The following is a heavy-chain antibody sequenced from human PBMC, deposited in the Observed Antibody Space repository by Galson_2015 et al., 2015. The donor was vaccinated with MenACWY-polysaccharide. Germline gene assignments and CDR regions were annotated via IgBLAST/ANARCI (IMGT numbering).Heavy chain of an antibody. D-gene: IGHD3-10*01. CDR3: ARGFWGYGSGSYSDY. CDR1: GFTVSSNY. V-gene: IGHV3-53*01. J-gene: IGHJ4*02. Sequence: SLRLSCAASGFTVSSNYMSWVRQAPGKGLEWVSVIYSGGSTYYADSVKGRFTIFRENSKNTLYLQMNSLRAEDTAVYYCARGFWGYGSGSYSDYSGQGTLVTVSS. CDR2: IYSGGST.